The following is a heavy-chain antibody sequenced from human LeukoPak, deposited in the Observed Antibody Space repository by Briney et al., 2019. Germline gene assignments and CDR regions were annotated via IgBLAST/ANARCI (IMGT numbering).Heavy chain of an antibody. J-gene: IGHJ5*02. CDR3: ARDWPVSRQLVRTSDNWFDP. D-gene: IGHD6-13*01. Sequence: GGSLRLPCAASGFTFSSYAMSWVRQAPGKGLEWVSAISGSGGSTYYADSVKGRFTISRDNSKNTLYLQMNSLRAEDTAVYYCARDWPVSRQLVRTSDNWFDPWGQGTLVTVSS. V-gene: IGHV3-23*01. CDR2: ISGSGGST. CDR1: GFTFSSYA.